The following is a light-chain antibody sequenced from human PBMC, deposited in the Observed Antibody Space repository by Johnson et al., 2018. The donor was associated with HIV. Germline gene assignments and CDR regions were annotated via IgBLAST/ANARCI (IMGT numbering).Light chain of an antibody. Sequence: QSVLTQPPSVSAAPGQTVTISCSGSSSNIWSNYVSWYQQLPGTAPKLLIYDSDKRPSGIPDRFSGSNSGTSATLGITGLQTGDEADYYCGTWDSSLSAGVFGSGTKVTVL. CDR2: DSD. J-gene: IGLJ1*01. CDR3: GTWDSSLSAGV. V-gene: IGLV1-51*01. CDR1: SSNIWSNY.